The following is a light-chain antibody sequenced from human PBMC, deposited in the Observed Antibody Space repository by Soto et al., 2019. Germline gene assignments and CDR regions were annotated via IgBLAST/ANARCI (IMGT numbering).Light chain of an antibody. CDR2: GAS. CDR1: QSVSSS. Sequence: EIVMTQSPGTVSVSPGERATLSCRATQSVSSSLAWYQQKPGQAPRLLIYGASTRATGIPARFSGSGSGTEFTLTISSLQSEDFAVYYCQQYSNWPPITFGQGTRLEIK. CDR3: QQYSNWPPIT. J-gene: IGKJ5*01. V-gene: IGKV3-15*01.